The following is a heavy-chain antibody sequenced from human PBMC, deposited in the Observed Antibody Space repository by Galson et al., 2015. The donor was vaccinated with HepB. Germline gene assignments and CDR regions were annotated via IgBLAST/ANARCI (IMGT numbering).Heavy chain of an antibody. CDR1: GYTLTELS. Sequence: SVKVSCKVSGYTLTELSMHWVRQAPGKGLEWMGGFDPEDGETIYAQKFQGRVTMTEDTSTDTAYMELSSLRSEDTAVYYCATDRSVVAANNDAFDIWGQGTMVTVSS. V-gene: IGHV1-24*01. J-gene: IGHJ3*02. D-gene: IGHD2-15*01. CDR2: FDPEDGET. CDR3: ATDRSVVAANNDAFDI.